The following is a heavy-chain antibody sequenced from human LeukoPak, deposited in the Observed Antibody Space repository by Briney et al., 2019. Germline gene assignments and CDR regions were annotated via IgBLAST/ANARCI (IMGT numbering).Heavy chain of an antibody. CDR3: AKELLDRSGIGN. V-gene: IGHV3-30*02. J-gene: IGHJ4*02. D-gene: IGHD3-10*01. Sequence: GGSLRLSCAASGFTFSSYGMHWVRQAPGKGLEWVAFIRYDGSNKYYADSVKGRFTISRDNSKNTLYLQMNSLRAEDTAVYYCAKELLDRSGIGNWGQGTLVTVSS. CDR1: GFTFSSYG. CDR2: IRYDGSNK.